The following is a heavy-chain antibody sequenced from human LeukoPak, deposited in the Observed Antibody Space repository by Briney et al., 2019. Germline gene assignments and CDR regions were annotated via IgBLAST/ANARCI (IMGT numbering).Heavy chain of an antibody. CDR2: IYTSGST. CDR1: GGSISSGSYY. CDR3: ARGGLTYYYDSSGYYPKYYFDC. D-gene: IGHD3-22*01. J-gene: IGHJ4*02. V-gene: IGHV4-61*02. Sequence: SETLSLTCTVSGGSISSGSYYWSWIRQPAGKGLEWIGRIYTSGSTNYNPSLKSRVTISVDTSKNQFSLKLSSVTAADTAVYYCARGGLTYYYDSSGYYPKYYFDCWGQGTLVTVSS.